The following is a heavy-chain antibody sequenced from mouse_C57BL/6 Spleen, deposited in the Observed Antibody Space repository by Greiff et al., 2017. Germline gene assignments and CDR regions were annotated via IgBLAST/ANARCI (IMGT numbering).Heavy chain of an antibody. CDR3: ARAGMDGYYGFDY. CDR1: GYTFTSYW. J-gene: IGHJ2*01. D-gene: IGHD2-3*01. CDR2: IHPSDSDT. Sequence: QVQLKQPGAELVKPGASVKVSCKASGYTFTSYWMHWVKQRPGQGLEWIGRIHPSDSDTNYNQKFKGKATLTVDKSSSTAYMQLSSLTSEDSAVYYCARAGMDGYYGFDYWGQGTTLTVSS. V-gene: IGHV1-74*01.